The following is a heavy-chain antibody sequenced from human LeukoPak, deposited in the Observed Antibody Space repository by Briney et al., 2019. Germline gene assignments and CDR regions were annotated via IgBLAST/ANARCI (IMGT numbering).Heavy chain of an antibody. CDR3: ARPGERSRRDWNLDQ. D-gene: IGHD1-1*01. J-gene: IGHJ4*02. CDR2: IYPGDSDT. V-gene: IGHV5-51*01. Sequence: GESLKISCQGSGYRFTTYWVAWVRQMPGKGLEWMGIIYPGDSDTRYSPSFQGQVTISADKSISTAYLQWSSLKASDTAVYYCARPGERSRRDWNLDQWGQGTLVTVSS. CDR1: GYRFTTYW.